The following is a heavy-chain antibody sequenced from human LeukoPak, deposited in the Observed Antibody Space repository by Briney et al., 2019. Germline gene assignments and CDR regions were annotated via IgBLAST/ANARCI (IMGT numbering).Heavy chain of an antibody. V-gene: IGHV3-11*01. J-gene: IGHJ5*02. CDR3: ARGTYYSGSGPGNWFDP. CDR2: ITRKGAI. D-gene: IGHD3-10*01. Sequence: GGSLRLSCTASGFSVSDYYMNWIRQSPGKGLEWVSHITRKGAIEYADSVRGRFTISRDNANNLLYLQMDSLRPEDTAVYYCARGTYYSGSGPGNWFDPWGHGTLVTVSS. CDR1: GFSVSDYY.